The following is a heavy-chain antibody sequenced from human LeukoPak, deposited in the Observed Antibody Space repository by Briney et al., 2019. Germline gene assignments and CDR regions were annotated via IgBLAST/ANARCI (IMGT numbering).Heavy chain of an antibody. Sequence: SETLSLTCTVSGYSISSGYYWGWIRQPPGKGLEWIGSIYHSGSTYYNPSLKSRVTISVDTSKNQFSLKLSSVTAADTAVYYCARREGLTYYDFWSGNRHYFDYWGQGTLVTVSS. D-gene: IGHD3-3*01. V-gene: IGHV4-38-2*02. CDR2: IYHSGST. CDR1: GYSISSGYY. J-gene: IGHJ4*02. CDR3: ARREGLTYYDFWSGNRHYFDY.